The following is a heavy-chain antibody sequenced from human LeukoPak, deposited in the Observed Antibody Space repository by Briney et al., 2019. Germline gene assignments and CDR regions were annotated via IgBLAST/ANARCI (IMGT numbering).Heavy chain of an antibody. CDR2: ISSSSSYI. CDR3: ARGRSYGPNGAFDI. D-gene: IGHD5-18*01. CDR1: GFTFSSYS. J-gene: IGHJ3*02. V-gene: IGHV3-21*01. Sequence: GGSLRLSCAASGFTFSSYSMNWVRQAPGKGLEWVSSISSSSSYIYYADSVKGRFTISRDNAKNSLYLQMNSLRAEDTAVYYCARGRSYGPNGAFDIWGQGTMITVSS.